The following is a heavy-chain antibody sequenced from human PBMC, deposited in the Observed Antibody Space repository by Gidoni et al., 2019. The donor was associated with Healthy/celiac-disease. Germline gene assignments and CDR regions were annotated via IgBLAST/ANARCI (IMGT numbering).Heavy chain of an antibody. CDR3: ARAGDYYDSSGYYYFDY. Sequence: QVQLQESGPGLVKPSQTLSPTCTVSAGSISSGGYYWSWIRQHPGKGLEWIGYIYYSGSTYYNPSLKSRVTISVDTSKNQFSLKLSSVTAADTAVYYCARAGDYYDSSGYYYFDYWGQGTLVTVSS. D-gene: IGHD3-22*01. CDR1: AGSISSGGYY. CDR2: IYYSGST. J-gene: IGHJ4*02. V-gene: IGHV4-31*03.